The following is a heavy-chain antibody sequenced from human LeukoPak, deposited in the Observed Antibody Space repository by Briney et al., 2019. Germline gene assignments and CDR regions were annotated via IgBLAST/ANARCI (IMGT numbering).Heavy chain of an antibody. J-gene: IGHJ4*02. CDR1: GGSISSGDYY. V-gene: IGHV4-30-4*01. CDR3: ARARYGDCLFDY. CDR2: IYYSGST. D-gene: IGHD4-17*01. Sequence: SETLSLTCTVSGGSISSGDYYWSWIRQPPGKGLEWIGYIYYSGSTYYNPSLKSRVTISVDTSKNQFSLKLSSVTAADTAVYYCARARYGDCLFDYWGQGTLVTVSS.